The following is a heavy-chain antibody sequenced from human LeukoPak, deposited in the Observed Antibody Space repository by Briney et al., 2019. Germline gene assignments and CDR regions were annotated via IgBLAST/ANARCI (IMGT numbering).Heavy chain of an antibody. CDR3: AREVRLGYCSSTSCRNWFDP. D-gene: IGHD2-2*01. CDR1: GGSISSYY. Sequence: SETLSLTCTVSGGSISSYYWSWIRQPPGKGLEWIGYIYYSGSTNYNPSLKSRVTISVDTSKNQFSLKLSSVTAADTAVYYCAREVRLGYCSSTSCRNWFDPWGQGTLVTVSS. CDR2: IYYSGST. J-gene: IGHJ5*02. V-gene: IGHV4-59*12.